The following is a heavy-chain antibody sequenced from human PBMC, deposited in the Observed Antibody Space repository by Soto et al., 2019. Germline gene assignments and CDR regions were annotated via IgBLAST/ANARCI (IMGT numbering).Heavy chain of an antibody. V-gene: IGHV4-30-4*01. Sequence: SETLSLTCTVSGGSISIGDYYWSWIRQPPGKGLEWIGYIYYSGSTYYNPSLKSRVTISVDTSKNQFSLKLSSVTAADTAVYYCARANPNLGYCSGGSCLWDSWGQGTLVTVSS. CDR1: GGSISIGDYY. CDR3: ARANPNLGYCSGGSCLWDS. CDR2: IYYSGST. J-gene: IGHJ4*02. D-gene: IGHD2-15*01.